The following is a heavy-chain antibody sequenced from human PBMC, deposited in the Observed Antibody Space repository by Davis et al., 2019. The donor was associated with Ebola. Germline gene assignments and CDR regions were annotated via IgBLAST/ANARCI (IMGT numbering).Heavy chain of an antibody. Sequence: GGSLRLSCAASGFTFSSYWMSWVRQAPGKGLEWVANIKQDGSEKYYVDSVKGRFTISRDNAKNSLYLQMNSLRAEDTAVYYCAREASITMVRGVLYYYYGMDVWGKGTTVTVSS. CDR3: AREASITMVRGVLYYYYGMDV. J-gene: IGHJ6*04. V-gene: IGHV3-7*03. CDR1: GFTFSSYW. D-gene: IGHD3-10*01. CDR2: IKQDGSEK.